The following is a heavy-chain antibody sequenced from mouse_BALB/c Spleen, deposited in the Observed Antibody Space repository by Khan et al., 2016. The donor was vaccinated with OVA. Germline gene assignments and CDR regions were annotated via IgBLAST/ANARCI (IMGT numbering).Heavy chain of an antibody. CDR2: ISNLAYSI. CDR1: GFTFSDYG. D-gene: IGHD2-14*01. CDR3: ARGGRYDLYAMDY. Sequence: EVELVESGGGLVQPGGSRKLSCAASGFTFSDYGMAWVRQTPGKGPEWVAFISNLAYSIYYADTVTGRFAISRENAKNTLYLEMSSLRSEDTAMYDCARGGRYDLYAMDYWGQGTSVTVSS. V-gene: IGHV5-15*02. J-gene: IGHJ4*01.